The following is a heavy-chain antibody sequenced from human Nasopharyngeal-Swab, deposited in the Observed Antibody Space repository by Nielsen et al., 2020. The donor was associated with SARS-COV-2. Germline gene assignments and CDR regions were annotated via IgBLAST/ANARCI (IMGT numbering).Heavy chain of an antibody. J-gene: IGHJ4*02. CDR1: GYTFTDYY. D-gene: IGHD4/OR15-4a*01. CDR3: ARRLVLTATDFDH. Sequence: ASVKVSCKASGYTFTDYYIYWLRQAPGQGLEWMGWINPKRSNTDYAQKFQGRVTMTRDTSISTAYMDVSGLRSDDTAVYYCARRLVLTATDFDHWGQGTLVTVYS. V-gene: IGHV1-2*02. CDR2: INPKRSNT.